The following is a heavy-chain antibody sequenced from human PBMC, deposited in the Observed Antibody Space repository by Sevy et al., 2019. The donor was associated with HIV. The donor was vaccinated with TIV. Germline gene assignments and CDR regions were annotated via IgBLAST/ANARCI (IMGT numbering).Heavy chain of an antibody. Sequence: GEALKISCKGSGYRFTDYWIVWVRQMPGKGLEWMGIIYPGDSDTTHSPSFQGQVTISVDKSISTAYLQWRSLKASDTAIFYCARGARGTLPSYYYYPMDVWGQGTTVTVSS. CDR3: ARGARGTLPSYYYYPMDV. J-gene: IGHJ6*02. D-gene: IGHD1-1*01. V-gene: IGHV5-51*01. CDR2: IYPGDSDT. CDR1: GYRFTDYW.